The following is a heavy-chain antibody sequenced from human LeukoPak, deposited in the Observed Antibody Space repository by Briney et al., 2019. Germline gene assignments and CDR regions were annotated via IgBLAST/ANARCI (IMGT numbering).Heavy chain of an antibody. V-gene: IGHV4-4*07. CDR2: IYTSGST. CDR3: ARGPIITMVRGVPNPFDY. Sequence: PSETLSLTCTVSGGSISSYYWSWIRQPAGKGLEWIGRIYTSGSTNYNPSLKSRVTMSVDTSKNQFSLKLSSVTAADTAVYYCARGPIITMVRGVPNPFDYWGQGTLVTVSS. J-gene: IGHJ4*02. D-gene: IGHD3-10*01. CDR1: GGSISSYY.